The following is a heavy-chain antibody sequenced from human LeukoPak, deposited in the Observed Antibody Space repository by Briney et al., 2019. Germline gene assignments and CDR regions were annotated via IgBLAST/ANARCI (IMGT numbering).Heavy chain of an antibody. Sequence: KPSEALSLTCTVSGGSIRSSYWSWIRQPPGKGLEWIGYIYYSGSSNYNPSLKSRVTISVDTSKNQFSLNLTSVTAADTAVYYCAREGSSSYFFDYWGQGTLVTVSS. V-gene: IGHV4-59*01. D-gene: IGHD6-13*01. CDR2: IYYSGSS. CDR1: GGSIRSSY. CDR3: AREGSSSYFFDY. J-gene: IGHJ4*02.